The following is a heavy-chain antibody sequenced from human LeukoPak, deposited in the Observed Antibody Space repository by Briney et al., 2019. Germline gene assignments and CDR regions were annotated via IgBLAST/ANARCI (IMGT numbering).Heavy chain of an antibody. V-gene: IGHV4-34*01. CDR2: ITHNGGT. CDR1: GGSFRGYF. D-gene: IGHD1-26*01. Sequence: SETLSLTCAVYGGSFRGYFWGWVRQTPGEGLEWLGEITHNGGTNYMPSLSGRVSVFQDVSKNQFSLKLSSVTAADTGVYYCARGNSGSHWGDHYFYMDVWGKGTTVIVSS. J-gene: IGHJ6*03. CDR3: ARGNSGSHWGDHYFYMDV.